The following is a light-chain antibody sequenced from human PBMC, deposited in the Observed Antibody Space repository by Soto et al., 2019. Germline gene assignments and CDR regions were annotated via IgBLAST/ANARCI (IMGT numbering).Light chain of an antibody. CDR2: DAS. V-gene: IGKV3-20*01. Sequence: EIVLTQSPDTLSLSPGERATLSCRASQTLRSNFLAWYQQRPGQAPSLLIYDASSRASGIPDRFSGSGSGTDFTLTISRLEPEDFAVDYCQQYYGSPRTFGRGTKVEVK. CDR3: QQYYGSPRT. J-gene: IGKJ1*01. CDR1: QTLRSNF.